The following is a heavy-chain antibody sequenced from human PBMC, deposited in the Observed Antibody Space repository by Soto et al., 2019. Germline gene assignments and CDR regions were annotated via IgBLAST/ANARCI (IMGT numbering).Heavy chain of an antibody. CDR3: ARGGDYLDY. CDR2: INTSSDYI. J-gene: IGHJ4*02. CDR1: GFTFSGYS. V-gene: IGHV3-21*01. Sequence: EVQVVESGGGLVKPGGSLRLSCAASGFTFSGYSMNWVSQAPGKGLEWVSSINTSSDYIYYADSLKGRFTISRDNARNALFLQMNSPRDEDTAVSYCARGGDYLDYWGQGTLVTVSS.